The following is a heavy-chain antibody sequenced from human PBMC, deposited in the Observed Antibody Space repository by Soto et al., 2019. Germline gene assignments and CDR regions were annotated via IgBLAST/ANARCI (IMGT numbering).Heavy chain of an antibody. Sequence: HPGGSLRLSCAASGFTFSDSSMNWVREAPDKGLEWVSYIGGGGNIYYTDSVKGRFTISTDNVKNTLYLQMNSLRAEDTAVYYCARPVDTAMVNPLFDYWGQGTLVTVSS. CDR1: GFTFSDSS. D-gene: IGHD5-18*01. V-gene: IGHV3-48*01. CDR2: IGGGGNI. J-gene: IGHJ4*02. CDR3: ARPVDTAMVNPLFDY.